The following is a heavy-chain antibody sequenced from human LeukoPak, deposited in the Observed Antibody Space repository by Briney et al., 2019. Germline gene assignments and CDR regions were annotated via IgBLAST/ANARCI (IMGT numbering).Heavy chain of an antibody. J-gene: IGHJ4*02. CDR3: ARGHDFWSGYRRREVDY. D-gene: IGHD3-3*01. Sequence: SETLSLTCAVYGGSFSGYFWSWIRQPPGKGLEWIGEINHSGSTNYNPSLKSRVTISVDTSKNQFSLKLSSVTAADTAVYYCARGHDFWSGYRRREVDYWGQGTLVTVSS. CDR2: INHSGST. V-gene: IGHV4-34*01. CDR1: GGSFSGYF.